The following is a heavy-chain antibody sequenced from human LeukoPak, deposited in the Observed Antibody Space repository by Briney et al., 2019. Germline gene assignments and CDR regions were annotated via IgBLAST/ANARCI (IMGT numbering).Heavy chain of an antibody. Sequence: GGSLRLSCAASGFTFSSYAMSWVRQAPGKGLEWVSAISGSGGSTYYADSVKGRFTISRDNSKNTLYLQVNSLRAEDTAVYYCAKPGTAYNWNYYFDYWGQGTLVTVSS. CDR3: AKPGTAYNWNYYFDY. V-gene: IGHV3-23*01. D-gene: IGHD1-7*01. CDR2: ISGSGGST. J-gene: IGHJ4*02. CDR1: GFTFSSYA.